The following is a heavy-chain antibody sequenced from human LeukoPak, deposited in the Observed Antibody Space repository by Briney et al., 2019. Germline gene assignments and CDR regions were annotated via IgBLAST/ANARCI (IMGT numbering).Heavy chain of an antibody. CDR2: IYSGGST. V-gene: IGHV3-53*01. CDR3: ARVPVASWIQLDS. J-gene: IGHJ4*02. D-gene: IGHD6-13*01. Sequence: GGSLRLSCAVSGFTVSSNYMSWVRQAPGKGLEWISVIYSGGSTYFADSVKGRFTISRDNSKNTLYLQMNSLRAEDTALYYCARVPVASWIQLDSWGQGTLVTVSS. CDR1: GFTVSSNY.